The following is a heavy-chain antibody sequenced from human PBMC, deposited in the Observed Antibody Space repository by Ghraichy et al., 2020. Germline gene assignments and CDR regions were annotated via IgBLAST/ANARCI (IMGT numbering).Heavy chain of an antibody. CDR1: GGSISSGGYY. Sequence: SLNISCTVSGGSISSGGYYWSWIRQHPGKGLEWIGYIYYSGSTYYNPSLKSRVTISVDTSKNQFSLKLSSVTAADTAVYYCARGLAPSGTPNWGQGTLVTVSS. J-gene: IGHJ4*02. V-gene: IGHV4-31*03. CDR2: IYYSGST. D-gene: IGHD1-1*01. CDR3: ARGLAPSGTPN.